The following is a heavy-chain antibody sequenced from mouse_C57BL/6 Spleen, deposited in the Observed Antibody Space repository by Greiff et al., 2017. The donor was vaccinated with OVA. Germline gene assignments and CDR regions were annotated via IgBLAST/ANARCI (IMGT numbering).Heavy chain of an antibody. CDR1: GFNIKDYY. CDR3: ATGDYYNGFAY. CDR2: IDPEDGDT. V-gene: IGHV14-1*01. Sequence: EVQLQQSGAELVRPGASVKLSCTASGFNIKDYYMHWVKQRPEQGLEWIGRIDPEDGDTEYAPKFQGKATMTAATSSNTAYLQLSSLTSEDTAVYYCATGDYYNGFAYWGQGTLVTVSA. J-gene: IGHJ3*01. D-gene: IGHD1-1*01.